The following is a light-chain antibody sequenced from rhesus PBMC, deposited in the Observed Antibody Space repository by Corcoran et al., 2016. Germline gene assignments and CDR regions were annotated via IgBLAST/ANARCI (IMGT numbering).Light chain of an antibody. V-gene: IGKV1-43*01. CDR3: LQHNSNPWT. Sequence: DIQMTQSPSSLSASAGDTVTITCRASQGISTYLNWYQQKPGKAPKRLIYAASSLESGVPSRFSGSGSGTEFTLTSSSLQPEDFATYYCLQHNSNPWTFGQGTKVEIK. CDR2: AAS. CDR1: QGISTY. J-gene: IGKJ1*01.